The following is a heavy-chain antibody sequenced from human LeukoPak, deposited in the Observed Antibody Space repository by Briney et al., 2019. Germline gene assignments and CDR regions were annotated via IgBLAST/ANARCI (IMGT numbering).Heavy chain of an antibody. CDR3: AKVPLVATISKDGFDI. V-gene: IGHV3-23*01. CDR1: GFTFSSYG. J-gene: IGHJ3*02. Sequence: GGSLRLSCAASGFTFSSYGMSWVRQAPGKGLEWVSAISGSGGSTYYADSVKGRFTISRDNSKNTLYLQMNSLRVEDTAVYYCAKVPLVATISKDGFDIWGQGTMVTVSS. D-gene: IGHD5-12*01. CDR2: ISGSGGST.